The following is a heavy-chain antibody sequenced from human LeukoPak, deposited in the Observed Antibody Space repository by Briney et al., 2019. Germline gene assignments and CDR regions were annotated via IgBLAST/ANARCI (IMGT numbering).Heavy chain of an antibody. CDR3: ARDLGPSGGGDDAFDI. D-gene: IGHD3-16*01. J-gene: IGHJ3*02. CDR1: GFTFSSCW. CDR2: ISSDGSTT. Sequence: GGSLRLSCAASGFTFSSCWMHWVRQAPGKGLVWVSRISSDGSTTSYADSVKGRFTISRDNAKNSLYLQMNSLRAEDTAVYYCARDLGPSGGGDDAFDIWGQGTMVTVSS. V-gene: IGHV3-74*01.